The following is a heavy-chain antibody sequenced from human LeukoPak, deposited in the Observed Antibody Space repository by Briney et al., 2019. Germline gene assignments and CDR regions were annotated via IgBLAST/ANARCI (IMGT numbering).Heavy chain of an antibody. D-gene: IGHD2-2*02. Sequence: ASVKVSCKASGGTFSSYAISWVRQAPGQGLEWMGGIIPIFGTANYAQKFQGRVTITADESTSTAYMELSSLRSEDTAVYYCATFGYCSSTSCYKEDYYYYGMDVWGQGTTVTVSS. J-gene: IGHJ6*02. CDR2: IIPIFGTA. CDR3: ATFGYCSSTSCYKEDYYYYGMDV. V-gene: IGHV1-69*13. CDR1: GGTFSSYA.